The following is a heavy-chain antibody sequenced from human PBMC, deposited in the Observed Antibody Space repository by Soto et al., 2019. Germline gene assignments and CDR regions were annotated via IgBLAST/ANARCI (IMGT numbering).Heavy chain of an antibody. V-gene: IGHV5-51*01. CDR3: ARLPRDCNKTSCYYADH. Sequence: GESLKISCRGSGYDFNTNWFGWVRQLPGRGLEWVGIMYPGDSDTRYNPSLQCHVTLSVDVTVSTAFLQWRSLETSDTGMYFCARLPRDCNKTSCYYADHWGQGTQVTAPQ. CDR1: GYDFNTNW. D-gene: IGHD3-3*01. J-gene: IGHJ4*02. CDR2: MYPGDSDT.